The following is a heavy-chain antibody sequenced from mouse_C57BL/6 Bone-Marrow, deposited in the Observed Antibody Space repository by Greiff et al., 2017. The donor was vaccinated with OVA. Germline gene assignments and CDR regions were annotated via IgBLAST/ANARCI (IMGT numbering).Heavy chain of an antibody. Sequence: VQLQESGAELVRPGASVTLSCKASGYTFTDYEMHWVKQTPVHGLEWIGAIDPETGGTAYNQKFKGKAILTADKSSSTAYMELSRLTSEDSAIYYCTRGYSNCYAMDYWGQGTSVTVSA. CDR2: IDPETGGT. J-gene: IGHJ4*01. CDR3: TRGYSNCYAMDY. CDR1: GYTFTDYE. D-gene: IGHD2-5*01. V-gene: IGHV1-15*01.